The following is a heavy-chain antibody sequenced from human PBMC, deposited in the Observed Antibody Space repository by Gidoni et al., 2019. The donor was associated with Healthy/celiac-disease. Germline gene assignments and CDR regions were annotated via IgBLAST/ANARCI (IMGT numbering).Heavy chain of an antibody. CDR1: GFTFSSYW. V-gene: IGHV3-7*03. Sequence: EVQLVESGGGLVQPGGSLRLSCAASGFTFSSYWMSWVRQAPGKGLEWVANIKQEGSEKYYVDSVKGRFTISRDNAKNSLYLQMNSLRAEDTAVYYCARDPDSSGYYYLGPFDYWGQGTLVTVSS. CDR2: IKQEGSEK. D-gene: IGHD3-22*01. CDR3: ARDPDSSGYYYLGPFDY. J-gene: IGHJ4*02.